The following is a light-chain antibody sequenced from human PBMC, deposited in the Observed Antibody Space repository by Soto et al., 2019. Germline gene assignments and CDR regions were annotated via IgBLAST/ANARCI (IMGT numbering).Light chain of an antibody. CDR1: QNIHIY. J-gene: IGKJ5*01. Sequence: DVQLTQSPSSLSASVGDRVTISCRASQNIHIYMNWYQQQPGQAPNVLIRDASILQSGVPSRFSGSGSGTDFTLTISSLQPEDFATYYCQQSSKTFITFGQGTRLDIK. V-gene: IGKV1-39*01. CDR2: DAS. CDR3: QQSSKTFIT.